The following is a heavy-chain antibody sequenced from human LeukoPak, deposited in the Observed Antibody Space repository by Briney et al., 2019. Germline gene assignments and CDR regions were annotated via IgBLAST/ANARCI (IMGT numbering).Heavy chain of an antibody. CDR1: GFTFDNYA. D-gene: IGHD6-19*01. CDR2: ISWNSGYI. V-gene: IGHV3-9*01. CDR3: AKVRGTYSSGYFFDY. Sequence: GRSLRLSCAASGFTFDNYAMHWVRQAPGKGLEWLSIISWNSGYIGYADSVKGRFTISRDNAKKSLDLRMNSLRAEDTAFYYCAKVRGTYSSGYFFDYWGQGTLVTVSS. J-gene: IGHJ4*02.